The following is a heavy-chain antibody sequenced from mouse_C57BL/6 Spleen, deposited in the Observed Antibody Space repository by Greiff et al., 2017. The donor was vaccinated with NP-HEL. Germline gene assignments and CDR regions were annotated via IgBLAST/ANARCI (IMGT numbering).Heavy chain of an antibody. Sequence: QVQLKQPGAELVRPGSSVKLSCKASGYTFTIYWMHWVKQRPIQGLEWIGNIDPSDSETHYNQKFKDKATLTVDKSSSTAYMQLSSLTSEDSAVYYCASGSSYWYFDVWGTGTTVTVSS. CDR3: ASGSSYWYFDV. J-gene: IGHJ1*03. CDR1: GYTFTIYW. CDR2: IDPSDSET. D-gene: IGHD1-1*01. V-gene: IGHV1-52*01.